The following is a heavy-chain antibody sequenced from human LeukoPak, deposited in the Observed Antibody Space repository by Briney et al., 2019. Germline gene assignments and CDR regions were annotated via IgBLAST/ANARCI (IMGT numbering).Heavy chain of an antibody. V-gene: IGHV4-38-2*01. CDR3: ARHRDYSSSDY. J-gene: IGHJ4*02. D-gene: IGHD6-6*01. CDR2: IYHSGST. Sequence: PSETLSLTCAVSGYSISSGYYWGWTRQPPGKGLEWIGSIYHSGSTYYNPSLKSRVTISVDTPKNQFSLKLSSVTAADTAVYYCARHRDYSSSDYWGQGTLVTVSS. CDR1: GYSISSGYY.